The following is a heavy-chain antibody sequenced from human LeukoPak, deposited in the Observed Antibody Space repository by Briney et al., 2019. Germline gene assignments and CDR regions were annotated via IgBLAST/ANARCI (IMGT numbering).Heavy chain of an antibody. CDR1: GFTFSSYA. Sequence: GGSLRLSCAASGFTFSSYAMSWVRQAPGKGLEWVSAISGSGGSTYYADSVKGRFTISRDNSKNTLYLQMNSLRAEDTAVYYCAKNPYSSGGGDLDHWGQGTLVTVSS. CDR3: AKNPYSSGGGDLDH. D-gene: IGHD6-19*01. V-gene: IGHV3-23*01. CDR2: ISGSGGST. J-gene: IGHJ4*02.